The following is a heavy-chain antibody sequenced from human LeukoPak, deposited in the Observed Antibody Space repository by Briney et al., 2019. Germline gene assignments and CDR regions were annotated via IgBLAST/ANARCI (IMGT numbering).Heavy chain of an antibody. CDR1: GGSISSYY. V-gene: IGHV4-59*01. D-gene: IGHD6-19*01. Sequence: SETLSLTCTVSGGSISSYYWSWIRQPPGKGLEWIGYIYYSGSTNYNPSLKSRVTISVDTSKNQFSLKLNSVTAADTAVYYCARDPSSGWGAFDIWGQGTMVTVSS. CDR2: IYYSGST. CDR3: ARDPSSGWGAFDI. J-gene: IGHJ3*02.